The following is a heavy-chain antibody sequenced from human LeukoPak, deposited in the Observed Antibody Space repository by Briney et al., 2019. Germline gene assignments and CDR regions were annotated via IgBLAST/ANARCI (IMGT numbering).Heavy chain of an antibody. Sequence: SETLSLTCTVSGGSISSYYWSWIRQPPGKGLEWIGYIYYSGSTNYNPSLKSRVTISVDTSKNQFSLKLSSVTAADTAVYYCARGLDWNYYSGWFDPWGQGTLVTVSS. CDR3: ARGLDWNYYSGWFDP. CDR2: IYYSGST. V-gene: IGHV4-59*01. CDR1: GGSISSYY. J-gene: IGHJ5*02. D-gene: IGHD1-7*01.